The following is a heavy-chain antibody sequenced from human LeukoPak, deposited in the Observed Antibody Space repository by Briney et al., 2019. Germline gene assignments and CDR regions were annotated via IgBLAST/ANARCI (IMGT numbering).Heavy chain of an antibody. Sequence: GGSLRLSCAASGFTFSSYAMSWVRQAPGKGLEWVSAISGSGGSTYYADSVKGRFTISRDNSKNTLDLQMNSLRAGDTAVYYCAKDWTTVVTPEYFQHWGQGTLVTVSS. CDR1: GFTFSSYA. V-gene: IGHV3-23*01. D-gene: IGHD4-23*01. CDR3: AKDWTTVVTPEYFQH. J-gene: IGHJ1*01. CDR2: ISGSGGST.